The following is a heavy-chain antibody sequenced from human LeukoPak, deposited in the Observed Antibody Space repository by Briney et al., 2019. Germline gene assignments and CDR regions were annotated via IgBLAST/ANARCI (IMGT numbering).Heavy chain of an antibody. CDR3: ARDIENGGTEYYFDY. CDR2: IYYSGST. J-gene: IGHJ4*02. CDR1: GGSISSSSYY. V-gene: IGHV4-39*07. Sequence: SETLSLTCTVSGGSISSSSYYWGWIRQPSGKGLEWIGSIYYSGSTYYNPSLKSRVTISVDTSKNQFSLKLSSVTAADTAVYYCARDIENGGTEYYFDYWGQGTLVTVSS. D-gene: IGHD1-1*01.